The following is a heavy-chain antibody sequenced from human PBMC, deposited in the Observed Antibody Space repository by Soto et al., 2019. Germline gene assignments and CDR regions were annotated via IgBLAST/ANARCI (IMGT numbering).Heavy chain of an antibody. D-gene: IGHD2-15*01. J-gene: IGHJ5*02. CDR1: GYTFTSYY. CDR2: INPSGSST. V-gene: IGHV1-46*01. Sequence: ASVKVSCKASGYTFTSYYMHWVRQAPGQGLEWMGIINPSGSSTSYAQKFQGRVTMTRDTSTSTVYMELSSLRSEDTAVYYCARDYCSGGSCYSLWFDPWGQGTLVTVSS. CDR3: ARDYCSGGSCYSLWFDP.